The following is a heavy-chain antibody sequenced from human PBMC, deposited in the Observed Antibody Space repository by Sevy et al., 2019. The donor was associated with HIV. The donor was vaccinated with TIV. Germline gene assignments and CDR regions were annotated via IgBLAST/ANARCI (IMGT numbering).Heavy chain of an antibody. CDR1: GGSIATSSYY. D-gene: IGHD6-19*01. J-gene: IGHJ5*02. V-gene: IGHV4-39*01. CDR2: IYYSGST. Sequence: SETLSLTCTVSGGSIATSSYYWGWLRQPPGKGLEWIGSIYYSGSTYYNPSLKSRVTMSEDTSKNQFSLKRNSVTAADTAVYYCARQVGLDWFDPWGQGTLVTVSS. CDR3: ARQVGLDWFDP.